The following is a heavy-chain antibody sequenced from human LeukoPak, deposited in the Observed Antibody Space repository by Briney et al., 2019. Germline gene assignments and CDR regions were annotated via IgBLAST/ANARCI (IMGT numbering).Heavy chain of an antibody. CDR2: IYSGGST. Sequence: PGGSLRLSCAASGFTVSSNYMSWVRQAPGKGLEWVSVIYSGGSTYYADSVKGRFTISRDNSKNTLYLQMNSLRAEDTAVYYCTTGRGYSYGSPFFDYWGQGTLVTVSS. CDR3: TTGRGYSYGSPFFDY. CDR1: GFTVSSNY. J-gene: IGHJ4*02. D-gene: IGHD5-18*01. V-gene: IGHV3-53*01.